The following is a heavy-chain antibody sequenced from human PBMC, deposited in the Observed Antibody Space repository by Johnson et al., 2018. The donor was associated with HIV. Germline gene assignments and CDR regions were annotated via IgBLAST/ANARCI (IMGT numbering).Heavy chain of an antibody. CDR2: IYSGGSK. CDR3: ARVGGINDYGDPGDAFDI. CDR1: GFTVSSNY. Sequence: VQLVESGGGLVKPGGSLRLSCAVSGFTVSSNYMSWVRQAPGKGLEWVSVIYSGGSKYYADSVKGRFTISRDNSKNTLYLQMNSLRAEDTALYYCARVGGINDYGDPGDAFDIWGQGTMVTVSS. J-gene: IGHJ3*02. D-gene: IGHD4-17*01. V-gene: IGHV3-66*01.